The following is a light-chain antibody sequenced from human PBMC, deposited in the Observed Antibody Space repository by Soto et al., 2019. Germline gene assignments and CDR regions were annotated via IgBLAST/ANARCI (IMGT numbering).Light chain of an antibody. CDR2: DAS. Sequence: EIVLTQSPATLSLSPGGRATLYCRASQSVRAYLAWYQQKPGQAHRILIYDASNRATGIPARFSGRGSGTDCTLTISSLEPEDFAVYYCQQRSSWPLTFGGGTKVDI. J-gene: IGKJ4*01. CDR3: QQRSSWPLT. CDR1: QSVRAY. V-gene: IGKV3-11*01.